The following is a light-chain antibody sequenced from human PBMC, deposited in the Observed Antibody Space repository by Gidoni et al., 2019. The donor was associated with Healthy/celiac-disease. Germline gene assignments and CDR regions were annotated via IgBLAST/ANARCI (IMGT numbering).Light chain of an antibody. Sequence: QLVLTQSPSASASLGASVKLTCTLSSGHSSYVIAWHQQQPEKCPRYLMKLKSDGSHSKGDGIPDRFSGSSSGAERYLTISSLQSEDEAYYYCQTWGTGYVVFGGGTKLTVL. J-gene: IGLJ2*01. CDR1: SGHSSYV. V-gene: IGLV4-69*01. CDR2: LKSDGSH. CDR3: QTWGTGYVV.